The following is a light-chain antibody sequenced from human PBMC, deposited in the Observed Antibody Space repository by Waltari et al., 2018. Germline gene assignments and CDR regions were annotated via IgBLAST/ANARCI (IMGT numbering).Light chain of an antibody. CDR2: AAS. J-gene: IGKJ4*01. CDR1: QSIANY. V-gene: IGKV1-39*01. CDR3: QQSYTTLT. Sequence: DVQMTQSTSSLSASVGDSVTITCRASQSIANYLNWYQQKPGKVPKLLIYAASSLHSGVPSRFSGSGSGTEFTLTITNLQPEDFATYYCQQSYTTLTFGGGTKVE.